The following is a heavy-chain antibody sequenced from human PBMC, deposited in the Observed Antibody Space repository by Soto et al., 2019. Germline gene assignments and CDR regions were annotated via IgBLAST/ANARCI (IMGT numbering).Heavy chain of an antibody. CDR3: AKGRASDCPGCTQDY. CDR2: VSGSGDST. V-gene: IGHV3-23*01. CDR1: AFTFSSYA. J-gene: IGHJ4*02. D-gene: IGHD2-21*02. Sequence: EVQLLESGGGLAQPGGSLRLSCAASAFTFSSYAMSWVRQAPGKGLGWVSAVSGSGDSTYYADSVKGRFTISRDNSKNALYLQMNSQRAEDTAVYYCAKGRASDCPGCTQDYWGQGTLVTVSS.